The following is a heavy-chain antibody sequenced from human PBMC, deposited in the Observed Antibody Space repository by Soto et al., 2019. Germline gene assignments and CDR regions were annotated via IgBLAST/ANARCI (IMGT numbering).Heavy chain of an antibody. CDR2: ISYDGSNK. Sequence: GGSLRLSCAASGFTFSSYAMHWVRQAPGKGLEWVAVISYDGSNKYYADSVKGRFTISRDNSKNTLYLQMNSLRAEDTAVYYCAREGPDSTDYYYGMDVWGQGTRVTVSS. V-gene: IGHV3-30*03. CDR1: GFTFSSYA. CDR3: AREGPDSTDYYYGMDV. D-gene: IGHD2-21*02. J-gene: IGHJ6*02.